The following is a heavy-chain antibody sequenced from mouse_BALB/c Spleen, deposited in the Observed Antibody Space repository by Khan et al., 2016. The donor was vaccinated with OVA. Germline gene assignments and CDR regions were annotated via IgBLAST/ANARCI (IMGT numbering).Heavy chain of an antibody. D-gene: IGHD4-1*01. CDR3: ARGNWQSYYFDY. J-gene: IGHJ2*01. CDR1: GYIFTNYI. V-gene: IGHV1S136*01. Sequence: EVQLQQSGPELVRPGTSVRMSCKASGYIFTNYIIHWVKQMPGQGLEWIGYINPYNGATEYNEKFKGKATLTSDKSSNTAYMELSSLTSEDSAVYCCARGNWQSYYFDYWGQGTTLTVSS. CDR2: INPYNGAT.